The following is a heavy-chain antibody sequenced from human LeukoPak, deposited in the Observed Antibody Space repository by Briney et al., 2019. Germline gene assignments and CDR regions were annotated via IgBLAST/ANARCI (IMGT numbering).Heavy chain of an antibody. CDR1: GFTFSSYA. V-gene: IGHV3-23*01. CDR3: AKDHEFWSGSNWFDP. J-gene: IGHJ5*02. Sequence: AGGSLRLSCAASGFTFSSYAMSWVRQAPGKGLEWVSAISGSGGSTYYADSVKGRFTISRDNSKNTLYLQMNGLRAEDTAVYYCAKDHEFWSGSNWFDPWGQGTLVTVSS. CDR2: ISGSGGST. D-gene: IGHD3-3*01.